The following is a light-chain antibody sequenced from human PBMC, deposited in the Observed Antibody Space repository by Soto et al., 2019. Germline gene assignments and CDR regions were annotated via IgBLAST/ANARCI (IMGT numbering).Light chain of an antibody. CDR1: QGVTTN. Sequence: IVMTQSPASLSVSPWERVTLSCRAGQGVTTNFAWYQQKSGQSPRLLIYDASNRATGIPARFTGSGSGTDFTLTISSLEPEDSAVYYCQHRSNWPGTFGQGTKVDIK. J-gene: IGKJ1*01. CDR2: DAS. V-gene: IGKV3-11*01. CDR3: QHRSNWPGT.